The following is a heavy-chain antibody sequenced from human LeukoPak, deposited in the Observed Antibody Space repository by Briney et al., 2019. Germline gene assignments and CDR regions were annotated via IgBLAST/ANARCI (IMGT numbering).Heavy chain of an antibody. CDR3: ARDLAGYDAFDI. CDR1: GFTFSSYW. V-gene: IGHV3-7*03. D-gene: IGHD3-9*01. Sequence: GGSLRLSCAVSGFTFSSYWMSWVRQAPGRGLEWVANIKQDGSEKYYVDSVKGRFTISRDNAKNSLYLQMNSLRAEDTAVYYCARDLAGYDAFDIWGQGTMVTVSS. J-gene: IGHJ3*02. CDR2: IKQDGSEK.